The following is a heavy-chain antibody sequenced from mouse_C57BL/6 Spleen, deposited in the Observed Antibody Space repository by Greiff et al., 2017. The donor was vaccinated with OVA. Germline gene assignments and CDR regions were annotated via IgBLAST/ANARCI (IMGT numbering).Heavy chain of an antibody. CDR1: GFTFSDYY. J-gene: IGHJ2*01. Sequence: EVHLVESGGGLVQPGGSLKLSCAASGFTFSDYYMYWVRQTPEKRLEWVAYISNGGGSTYYPDTVKGRFTISRDNAKNTLYLQMSRLKSEDTAMYYCARLSYGLFDYWGQGTTLTVSS. CDR2: ISNGGGST. CDR3: ARLSYGLFDY. D-gene: IGHD1-1*02. V-gene: IGHV5-12*01.